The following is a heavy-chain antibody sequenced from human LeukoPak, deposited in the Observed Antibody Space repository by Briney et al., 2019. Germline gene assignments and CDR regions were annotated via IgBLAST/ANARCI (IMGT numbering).Heavy chain of an antibody. Sequence: GGSLRLSCAASGFTFSSYAMHWVRQAPGKELEWVAVISYDGSNKYYADSVKGRFTISRDNSKNTLYLQMNSLRAEDTAVYYCARDLGWYYYYGMDVWGQGTTVTVSS. V-gene: IGHV3-30-3*01. CDR2: ISYDGSNK. CDR3: ARDLGWYYYYGMDV. D-gene: IGHD2-2*03. J-gene: IGHJ6*02. CDR1: GFTFSSYA.